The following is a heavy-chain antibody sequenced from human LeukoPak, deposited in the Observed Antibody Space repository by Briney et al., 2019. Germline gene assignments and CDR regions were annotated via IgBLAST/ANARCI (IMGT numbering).Heavy chain of an antibody. D-gene: IGHD5-18*01. CDR1: GFTFGSHA. V-gene: IGHV3-23*01. CDR3: GKTTVGYSSGQKPAWPVDY. J-gene: IGHJ4*02. Sequence: GGSLRLSCEASGFTFGSHAMYWVRQAPGKGLEGVAGIFGSGGSPHYADPVKGRFTISRDNSRDTVYLQINSLRAEDTAVYYCGKTTVGYSSGQKPAWPVDYWGQGTLVTVSS. CDR2: IFGSGGSP.